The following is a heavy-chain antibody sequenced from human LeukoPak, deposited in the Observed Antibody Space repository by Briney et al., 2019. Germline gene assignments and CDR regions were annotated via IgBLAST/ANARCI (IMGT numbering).Heavy chain of an antibody. Sequence: PGGSLRLSCAASGFTFSTHSMNWVRQAPGKGLEWISYISYSGNTIYYADSVKGRFTISRDNAKNSLYLQMNALRAEDTAVYYCAKDPLSGPPRWGQGTLVTVAS. J-gene: IGHJ4*02. CDR2: ISYSGNTI. CDR3: AKDPLSGPPR. D-gene: IGHD2-15*01. CDR1: GFTFSTHS. V-gene: IGHV3-48*01.